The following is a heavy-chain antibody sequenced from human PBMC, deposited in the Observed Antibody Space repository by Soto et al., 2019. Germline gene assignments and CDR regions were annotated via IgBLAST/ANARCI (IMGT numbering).Heavy chain of an antibody. D-gene: IGHD2-2*01. J-gene: IGHJ3*02. Sequence: PSETLSLTCTVSGGSISSYYWSWIRQPPGKGLEWIGYIYYSGSTNYNPSLKSRVTISVDTSKNQFSLKLSSVTAADTAVYYCARDRPPATDAFDIWGQGTMVTVSS. CDR3: ARDRPPATDAFDI. CDR1: GGSISSYY. V-gene: IGHV4-59*12. CDR2: IYYSGST.